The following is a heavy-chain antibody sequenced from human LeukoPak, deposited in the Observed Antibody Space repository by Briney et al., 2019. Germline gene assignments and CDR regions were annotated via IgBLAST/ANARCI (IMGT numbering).Heavy chain of an antibody. CDR2: IKSGGSSI. V-gene: IGHV3-74*03. CDR3: ARDRYDSSHYYHY. CDR1: GFTISTCW. D-gene: IGHD3-22*01. Sequence: GGSLRLSCAASGFTISTCWMHWVRQAPGKGLVWVSRIKSGGSSIMYADSVRGRFTISRDNAKNTLYLQMNSLRGEDTAVYYCARDRYDSSHYYHYWGQGTLVTVSA. J-gene: IGHJ4*02.